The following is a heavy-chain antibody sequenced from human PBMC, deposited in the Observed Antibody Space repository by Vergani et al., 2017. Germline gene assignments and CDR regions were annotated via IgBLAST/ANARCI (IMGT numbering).Heavy chain of an antibody. Sequence: QVQLVQSGAEVKKPGSSVKVSCKASGGTFSSYAISWVRQAPGQGLEWMGGIIPIFGTANYAQKFQGRVTMTEDTSTDTAYMELSSLRSEDTAVYYCATDVNGSGTFDPWGQGTLVTVSS. J-gene: IGHJ5*02. D-gene: IGHD3-10*01. V-gene: IGHV1-69*06. CDR2: IIPIFGTA. CDR3: ATDVNGSGTFDP. CDR1: GGTFSSYA.